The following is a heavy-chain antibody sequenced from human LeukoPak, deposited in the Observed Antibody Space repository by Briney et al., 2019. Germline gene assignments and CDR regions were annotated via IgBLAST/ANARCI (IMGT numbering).Heavy chain of an antibody. J-gene: IGHJ4*02. Sequence: GGSLRLSCTASGFTFTSYWMQWVRQAPGEGLVRVSCINNDGSSTNYADSVKGRFTISRDNSKNTVYLQMDSLRTEDTAVYYCARDQQLVLQYYFDYWGQGTLVTVSS. V-gene: IGHV3-74*01. CDR2: INNDGSST. D-gene: IGHD6-6*01. CDR3: ARDQQLVLQYYFDY. CDR1: GFTFTSYW.